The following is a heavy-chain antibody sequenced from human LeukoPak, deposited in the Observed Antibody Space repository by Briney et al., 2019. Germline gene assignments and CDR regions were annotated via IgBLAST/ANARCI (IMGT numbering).Heavy chain of an antibody. CDR1: GFTFSTHD. CDR3: ARGGAFWSGYFDY. CDR2: IGTAGDT. V-gene: IGHV3-13*01. Sequence: PGGSLRLSCAASGFTFSTHDMHWVRQAPGKGLEWVSGIGTAGDTYYPGSVKGRFTISRENAKNSLYLQMNSLRAGDTAVYYCARGGAFWSGYFDYWGQGTLVTVSS. J-gene: IGHJ4*02. D-gene: IGHD3-3*01.